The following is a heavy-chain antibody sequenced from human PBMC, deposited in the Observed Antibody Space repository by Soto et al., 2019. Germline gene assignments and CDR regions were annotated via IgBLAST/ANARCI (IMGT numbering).Heavy chain of an antibody. CDR2: INHSGST. Sequence: SETLSLTCAVYGGSFSGYYWSWIRQPPGKGLEWIGEINHSGSTNYNPSLKSRVTISVDTSKNQFSLKLSSVTAADTAVYYCASQRCTADNCYVRATWFDPWGPGTLVTVSS. V-gene: IGHV4-34*01. D-gene: IGHD1-20*01. CDR3: ASQRCTADNCYVRATWFDP. J-gene: IGHJ5*02. CDR1: GGSFSGYY.